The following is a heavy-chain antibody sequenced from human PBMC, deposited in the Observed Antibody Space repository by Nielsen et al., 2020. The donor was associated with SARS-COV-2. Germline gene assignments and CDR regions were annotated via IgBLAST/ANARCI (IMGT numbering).Heavy chain of an antibody. CDR1: GASISSGGYF. CDR3: AREASGYDHYKYGMDV. Sequence: SETLSLTCTVSGASISSGGYFWSWIRQHLGKGLEWIGYIYFTGRTSYNPSLKSRVAMSVDTSKNQFSLDLKSVTAADTAVYYCAREASGYDHYKYGMDVWGLGATVTVSS. J-gene: IGHJ6*02. CDR2: IYFTGRT. V-gene: IGHV4-31*03. D-gene: IGHD5-12*01.